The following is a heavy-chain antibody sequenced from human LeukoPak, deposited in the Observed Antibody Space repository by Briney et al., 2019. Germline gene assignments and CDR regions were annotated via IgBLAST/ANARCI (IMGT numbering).Heavy chain of an antibody. V-gene: IGHV4-59*08. CDR1: GGSISNYY. CDR2: IYYSGSP. Sequence: SESLSLTCTVSGGSISNYYWSWIRQPPGKGLEWFGYIYYSGSPRYSPSLKSRVTISVDTSKNQFSLKVTSVTAADTAVYYCARHFFVGSEDAFDIWGQGTMVTVSS. J-gene: IGHJ3*02. CDR3: ARHFFVGSEDAFDI. D-gene: IGHD6-25*01.